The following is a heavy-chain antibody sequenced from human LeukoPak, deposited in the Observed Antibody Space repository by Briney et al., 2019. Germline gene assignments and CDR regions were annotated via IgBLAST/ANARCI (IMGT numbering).Heavy chain of an antibody. CDR2: INPNSGDT. J-gene: IGHJ5*02. CDR3: TRDREGGSRCFDP. D-gene: IGHD3-16*01. Sequence: ASVKVSCKASGYTSTGYYLHWVRQAPGQGLERMGWINPNSGDTNYAQRFQGRVTLTTDRSISTAYMVLNRLESDDTAVYYCTRDREGGSRCFDPWGQGTLVTVSS. CDR1: GYTSTGYY. V-gene: IGHV1-2*02.